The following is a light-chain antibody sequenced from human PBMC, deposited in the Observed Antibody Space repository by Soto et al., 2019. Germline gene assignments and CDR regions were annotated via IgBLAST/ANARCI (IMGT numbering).Light chain of an antibody. V-gene: IGKV1-33*01. CDR2: DAS. CDR1: QGITSY. CDR3: QQYDNFPRT. J-gene: IGKJ2*02. Sequence: IQVTQSPSSLSASVGDRVTITCRASQGITSYLAWYQQKPGKAPKLLIYDASNLETGVPSRFSGSGSGTDFTFTIRSLQPEDTATYYCQQYDNFPRTFGQGTKLEIK.